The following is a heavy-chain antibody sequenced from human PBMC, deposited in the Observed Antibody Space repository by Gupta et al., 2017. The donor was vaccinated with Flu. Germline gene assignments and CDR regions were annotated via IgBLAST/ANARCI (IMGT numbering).Heavy chain of an antibody. Sequence: SISTYYWSWIRQPAGKGLEWIGRIYTSGSTNYNPSLKSRVTMSVDTSKNQFSLHLSSVTAADTAVYYCARWGLIGGAFDIWGQGTKVTVAS. CDR1: SISTYY. CDR3: ARWGLIGGAFDI. CDR2: IYTSGST. D-gene: IGHD3-22*01. V-gene: IGHV4-4*07. J-gene: IGHJ3*02.